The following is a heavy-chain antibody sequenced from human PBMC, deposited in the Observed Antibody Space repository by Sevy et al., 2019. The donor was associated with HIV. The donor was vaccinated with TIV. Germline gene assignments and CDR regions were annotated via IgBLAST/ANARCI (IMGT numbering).Heavy chain of an antibody. CDR1: GFTFTYAW. V-gene: IGHV3-15*01. J-gene: IGHJ6*02. D-gene: IGHD2-8*02. Sequence: GGSLRLSCAASGFTFTYAWMTWVRQAPGKGLEWVGHIKSKPDGGTIDYAAPVKGRFTISRDDSKNTLYLQMNSLKTEDTAVYYCSTDPIIVLLVTDGMDVWGQGTTVTVSS. CDR2: IKSKPDGGTI. CDR3: STDPIIVLLVTDGMDV.